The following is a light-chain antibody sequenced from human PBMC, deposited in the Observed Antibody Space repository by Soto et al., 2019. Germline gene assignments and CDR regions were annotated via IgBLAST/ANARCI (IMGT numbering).Light chain of an antibody. CDR1: QSVSSSC. J-gene: IGKJ1*01. CDR3: QQYGGSMT. V-gene: IGKV3-20*01. CDR2: GAS. Sequence: ILMTQSPASLSVSPWERATLSCRASQSVSSSCLAWYQQQPGQAPRLLIYGASSRDTGIPDRFSGSGSGTDFTLTISRLEPEDFAVYYCQQYGGSMTFGQGTKVDIK.